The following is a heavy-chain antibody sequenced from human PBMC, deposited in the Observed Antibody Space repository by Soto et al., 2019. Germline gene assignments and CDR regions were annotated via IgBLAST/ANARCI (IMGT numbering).Heavy chain of an antibody. CDR2: IIPIFGTT. V-gene: IGHV1-69*13. D-gene: IGHD6-13*01. CDR1: GGTFSSYA. J-gene: IGHJ3*02. Sequence: ASVKVSCKASGGTFSSYAISWARQAPGQGLEWMGGIIPIFGTTNYAQKFQGRVTITADESTSTAYMELSSLRSEDTAVYYCARAKQLVPEGDAFDIWGQGTMVTVSS. CDR3: ARAKQLVPEGDAFDI.